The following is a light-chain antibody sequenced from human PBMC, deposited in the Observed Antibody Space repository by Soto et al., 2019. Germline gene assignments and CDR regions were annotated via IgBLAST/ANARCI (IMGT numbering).Light chain of an antibody. V-gene: IGKV3-20*01. J-gene: IGKJ1*01. CDR2: DAS. CDR1: QSVGNNY. CDR3: QQCATPPLT. Sequence: DIVLTQSPGTLSLSPGERATLSCRASQSVGNNYIAWYQQKPGQAPRLLIYDASSRATGIPDRFGGSGSGTDFTLTINRLEPEDFAVYYCQQCATPPLTFGQGTRWIS.